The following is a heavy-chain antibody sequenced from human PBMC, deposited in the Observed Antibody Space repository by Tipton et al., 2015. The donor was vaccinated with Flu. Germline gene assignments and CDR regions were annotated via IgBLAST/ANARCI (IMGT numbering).Heavy chain of an antibody. CDR1: GGSISSYY. CDR2: IYYSGST. V-gene: IGHV4-59*01. J-gene: IGHJ2*01. Sequence: TLSLTCTVSGGSISSYYWSWIRQPPGKGLEWIGYIYYSGSTNYNPSLKSRVTISVDTSKNQFSLKLSSVTAANTAVYYCARGYSNGWYNWFFDLWGLGPLVTVSS. D-gene: IGHD6-19*01. CDR3: ARGYSNGWYNWFFDL.